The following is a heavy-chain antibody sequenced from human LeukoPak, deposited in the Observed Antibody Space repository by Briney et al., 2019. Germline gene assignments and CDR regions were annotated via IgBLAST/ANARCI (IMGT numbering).Heavy chain of an antibody. Sequence: GGSLRLSCAASGFTFSDHYMDWVRQAPGEGLEWVGRTRNKANSYTTEYAASVKGRFTISRDDSKYSLYLQMNSLKTEDTAVYYCARAYERPYYFDYWGQGTLVTVSS. D-gene: IGHD3-22*01. J-gene: IGHJ4*02. CDR3: ARAYERPYYFDY. CDR1: GFTFSDHY. V-gene: IGHV3-72*01. CDR2: TRNKANSYTT.